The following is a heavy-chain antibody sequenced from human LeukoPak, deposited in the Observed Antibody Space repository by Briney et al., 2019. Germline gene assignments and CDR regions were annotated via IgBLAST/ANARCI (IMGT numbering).Heavy chain of an antibody. D-gene: IGHD2-8*01. V-gene: IGHV1-2*02. Sequence: ASVKVSCKASGYTFTGYYMHWVRQAPGQGLEWMGWINPNSGGTNYAQKFQGRVTTTRDTSISTAYVELSRLRSDDTAVYYCARVREYGVYAIDYYYGMDVWGQGTTVTVSS. CDR2: INPNSGGT. CDR3: ARVREYGVYAIDYYYGMDV. J-gene: IGHJ6*02. CDR1: GYTFTGYY.